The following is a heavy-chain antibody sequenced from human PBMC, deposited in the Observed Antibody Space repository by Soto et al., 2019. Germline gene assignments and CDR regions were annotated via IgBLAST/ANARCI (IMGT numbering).Heavy chain of an antibody. Sequence: SETLSLTCAVYGGSFSGYYWSWIRQPPGKGLEWIGEINPRGGTNYNPSLKSRVTISVDTSKDQFSLKLSSVTAADTAVYYCARQGYSSSSASFFFDYWGQGTLVTVSS. V-gene: IGHV4-34*01. D-gene: IGHD6-6*01. CDR3: ARQGYSSSSASFFFDY. J-gene: IGHJ4*02. CDR1: GGSFSGYY. CDR2: INPRGGT.